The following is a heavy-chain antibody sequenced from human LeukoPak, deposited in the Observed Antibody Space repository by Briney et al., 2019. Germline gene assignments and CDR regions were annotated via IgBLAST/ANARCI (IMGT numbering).Heavy chain of an antibody. Sequence: ASVKVSCKASGYTFTSYDINWVRQATGQGLEWMGWMNPNSGNTGYAQKFQGRVTITRNTSISTAYMELSSLRSEDTAVYYCARVEWELLQDTVWFDPWGQGTLVTVSS. CDR2: MNPNSGNT. D-gene: IGHD1-26*01. J-gene: IGHJ5*02. CDR1: GYTFTSYD. CDR3: ARVEWELLQDTVWFDP. V-gene: IGHV1-8*03.